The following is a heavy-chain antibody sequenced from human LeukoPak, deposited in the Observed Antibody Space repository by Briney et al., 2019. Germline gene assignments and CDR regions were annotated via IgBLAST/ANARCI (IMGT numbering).Heavy chain of an antibody. J-gene: IGHJ4*02. D-gene: IGHD2-2*01. CDR3: ARVGEVVPAASFDY. Sequence: ASVKVSCKASGYTFTSYGISWVRQAPGQGLEWMGWISAYNGNTNYAQKLQGRVTMTTDTSTSTAYMALRSLRSDDTAVYYCARVGEVVPAASFDYWGQGTLVTVSS. V-gene: IGHV1-18*01. CDR1: GYTFTSYG. CDR2: ISAYNGNT.